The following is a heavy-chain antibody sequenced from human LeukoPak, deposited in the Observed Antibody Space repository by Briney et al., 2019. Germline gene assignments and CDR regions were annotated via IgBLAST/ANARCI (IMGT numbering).Heavy chain of an antibody. CDR3: AKFSYGSGSYYPDY. CDR1: GFTFSSYA. J-gene: IGHJ4*02. CDR2: TSGSGGST. Sequence: GGSLRLSCAASGFTFSSYAMSWVRQAPGKGLEWVSATSGSGGSTYYADSVKGRFTISRDNSKNTLYLQMNSLRAEDTAVYYCAKFSYGSGSYYPDYWGQGTLVTVSS. V-gene: IGHV3-23*01. D-gene: IGHD3-10*01.